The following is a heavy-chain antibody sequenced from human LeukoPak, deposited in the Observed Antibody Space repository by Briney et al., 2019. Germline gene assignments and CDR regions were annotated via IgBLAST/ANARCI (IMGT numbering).Heavy chain of an antibody. CDR1: GFTFSDYY. V-gene: IGHV3-11*06. CDR3: AREGVVGATTIKAADY. J-gene: IGHJ4*02. Sequence: GGSLRLSCAASGFTFSDYYMSWIRQAPGKGLEWVSYISGRSSDTNYADSVKGRFTISRDNAKNSLYLQMNSLRAEDTAVYYCAREGVVGATTIKAADYWGQGTLVTVSS. D-gene: IGHD1-26*01. CDR2: ISGRSSDT.